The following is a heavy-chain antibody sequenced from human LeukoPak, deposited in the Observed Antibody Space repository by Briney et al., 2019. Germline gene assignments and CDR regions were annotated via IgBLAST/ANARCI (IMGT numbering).Heavy chain of an antibody. CDR2: INPDTGAT. J-gene: IGHJ6*03. Sequence: EASVKVSCKASGYNFVAYYMHWLRQARGQGLEWMGWINPDTGATNYTQNFQGRVTMTRDTSTGTAYMELKSLRSDDTAVYYCAKGGYSVYTGDYNYMDVWGKGTTVTVSS. CDR1: GYNFVAYY. CDR3: AKGGYSVYTGDYNYMDV. V-gene: IGHV1-2*02. D-gene: IGHD5/OR15-5a*01.